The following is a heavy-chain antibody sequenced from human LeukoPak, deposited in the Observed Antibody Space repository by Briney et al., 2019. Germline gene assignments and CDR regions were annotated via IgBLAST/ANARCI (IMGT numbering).Heavy chain of an antibody. V-gene: IGHV3-15*01. CDR3: AKSPTGTPDY. CDR2: IKSKTDGGTT. J-gene: IGHJ4*02. CDR1: GFTFSNAW. D-gene: IGHD1-7*01. Sequence: GGSLRLSCAASGFTFSNAWMSWVRQAPGKGLEWVGRIKSKTDGGTTDYAAPVKGRFTISRDDSKNTLYLQMDSLRAEDTAVYYCAKSPTGTPDYWGQGTLVTVSS.